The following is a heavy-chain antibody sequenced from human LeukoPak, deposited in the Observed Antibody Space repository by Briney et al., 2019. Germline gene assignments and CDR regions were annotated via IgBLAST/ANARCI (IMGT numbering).Heavy chain of an antibody. D-gene: IGHD6-13*01. V-gene: IGHV3-23*01. CDR2: ISGTGDTT. CDR1: GFTFSIYA. CDR3: AHNPYSSSWCNF. Sequence: GGSLRLSCAASGFTFSIYAMGWVRQAPGKGLEWVSAISGTGDTTYYADSVKGRFTISRDNSKNTLYLQMNSLRAEDTAVYYCAHNPYSSSWCNFWGQGTLVTVSS. J-gene: IGHJ4*02.